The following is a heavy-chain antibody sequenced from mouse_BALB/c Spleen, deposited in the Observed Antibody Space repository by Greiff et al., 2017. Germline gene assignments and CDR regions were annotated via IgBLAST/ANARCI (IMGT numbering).Heavy chain of an antibody. V-gene: IGHV1-14*01. CDR3: ARGGARLRHYYAVDY. CDR1: GYTFTSYV. D-gene: IGHD1-2*01. CDR2: INPYNDGT. Sequence: EVQLQQSGPELVKPGASVKMSCKASGYTFTSYVMHWVKQKPGQGLEWIGYINPYNDGTKYNEKFKGKATLTSDKSSSTAYMELSSLTSEDSAVYYCARGGARLRHYYAVDYWGQGTSVTVSS. J-gene: IGHJ4*01.